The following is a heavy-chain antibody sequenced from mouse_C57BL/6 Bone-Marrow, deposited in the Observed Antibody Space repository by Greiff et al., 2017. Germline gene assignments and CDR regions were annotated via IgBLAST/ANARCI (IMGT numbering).Heavy chain of an antibody. J-gene: IGHJ3*01. CDR3: ERARNPSFAY. CDR1: GYAFTNYL. CDR2: INPGGGGT. Sequence: VQLVESGAELVRPGTSVKVSCKASGYAFTNYLMEWVKQRPGQGLEWIGVINPGGGGTNYNEKFKGKATLTADKSSSTAYMQLSSLTSEDSAVYFCERARNPSFAYWGQGTLVTVSA. V-gene: IGHV1-54*01.